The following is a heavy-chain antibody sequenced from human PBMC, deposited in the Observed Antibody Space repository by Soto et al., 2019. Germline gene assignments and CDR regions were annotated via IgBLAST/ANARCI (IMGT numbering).Heavy chain of an antibody. CDR3: ARAIGYGDSEFDY. V-gene: IGHV1-3*01. CDR2: INAGNGNT. J-gene: IGHJ4*02. Sequence: ASVKVSCKASGYTFTSYAMHWVRQAPGQRLEWMGWINAGNGNTKYSQKFQGRVTITRDTSASTAYMELSSLRSEDTAVYYCARAIGYGDSEFDYWGQGTLVTVSS. D-gene: IGHD4-17*01. CDR1: GYTFTSYA.